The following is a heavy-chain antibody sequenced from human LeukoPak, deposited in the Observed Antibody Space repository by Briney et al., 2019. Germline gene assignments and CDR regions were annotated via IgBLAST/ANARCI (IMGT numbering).Heavy chain of an antibody. J-gene: IGHJ4*02. V-gene: IGHV3-53*01. CDR3: ASIKTLYGYYDPPFFDY. CDR1: NLSLTSYY. Sequence: GGSLRLTLPPDNLSLTSYYMKLYRQAPGKGLEWVSVIYSGGSTYYADSVKGRFTISRDNSKNTLYLQMNSLRAEDTAVYYCASIKTLYGYYDPPFFDYLGQGTLVTVSS. D-gene: IGHD4-17*01. CDR2: IYSGGST.